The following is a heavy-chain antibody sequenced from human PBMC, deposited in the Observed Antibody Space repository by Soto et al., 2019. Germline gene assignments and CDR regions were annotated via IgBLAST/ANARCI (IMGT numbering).Heavy chain of an antibody. Sequence: GGSLRLSCAASGFTFSSYGMHWVRQAPGKGLEWVAVISYDGSNKYYADSVKGRFTISRDNSKNTLYLQMNSLRAEDXXVYYCANAFDWLYYMDVWGKGTTVTVSS. CDR1: GFTFSSYG. CDR3: ANAFDWLYYMDV. CDR2: ISYDGSNK. V-gene: IGHV3-30*18. J-gene: IGHJ6*03. D-gene: IGHD3-9*01.